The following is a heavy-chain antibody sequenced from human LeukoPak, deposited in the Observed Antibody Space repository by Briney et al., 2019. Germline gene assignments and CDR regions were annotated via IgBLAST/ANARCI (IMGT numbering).Heavy chain of an antibody. CDR2: INPNSGGT. D-gene: IGHD3-16*01. J-gene: IGHJ4*02. CDR1: GYTFTDYY. CDR3: VGEGPIGGGYHLVDY. V-gene: IGHV1-2*02. Sequence: ASVKVSCKASGYTFTDYYMHWVRQAPGQGLDWMGWINPNSGGTNYAQKFHGRVTMTRDTSISTAYMELSRLRSDDTAVYYCVGEGPIGGGYHLVDYWGQGTLVTVSS.